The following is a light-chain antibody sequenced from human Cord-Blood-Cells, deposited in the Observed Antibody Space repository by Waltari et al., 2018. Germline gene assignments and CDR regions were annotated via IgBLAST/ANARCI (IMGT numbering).Light chain of an antibody. CDR3: CSYAGSSTLV. V-gene: IGLV2-23*01. J-gene: IGLJ3*02. CDR2: EGS. CDR1: SSDVGSYNL. Sequence: QSALTQPAYVSGSPGQSITISCTGTSSDVGSYNLVSWYQQHPGKAPKLMIYEGSKRPSGVSNRFSGSKSGNTASLTISGLQAEDEADYYCCSYAGSSTLVFGGGTKL.